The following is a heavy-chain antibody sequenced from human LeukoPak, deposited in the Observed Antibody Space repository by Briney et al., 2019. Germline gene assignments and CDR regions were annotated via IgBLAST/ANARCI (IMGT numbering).Heavy chain of an antibody. D-gene: IGHD3-3*01. Sequence: SSETLSLTCTVSGGSISSYYWTWIRQSPGKGLEWIGYISDSGSTKYNPSLKSRVTISVDTSKNQFSLKLSSVTAADTAVYYCARGITIFGVVARFDYWGQGTLVTVSS. CDR3: ARGITIFGVVARFDY. V-gene: IGHV4-59*01. J-gene: IGHJ4*02. CDR1: GGSISSYY. CDR2: ISDSGST.